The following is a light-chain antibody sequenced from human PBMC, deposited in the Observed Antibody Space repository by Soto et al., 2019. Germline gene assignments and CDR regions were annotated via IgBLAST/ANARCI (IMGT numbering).Light chain of an antibody. CDR2: DDF. J-gene: IGLJ1*01. Sequence: SYELAQPPSVSVAPGQTAKISCGGDDIGSKSVHWYRQRPGQAPVLVVFDDFDRPSAILERFSGSNSGNTATLTISRVEAGDEADYYCQVWDSGSDHYVFGTGTKLTVL. CDR3: QVWDSGSDHYV. V-gene: IGLV3-21*02. CDR1: DIGSKS.